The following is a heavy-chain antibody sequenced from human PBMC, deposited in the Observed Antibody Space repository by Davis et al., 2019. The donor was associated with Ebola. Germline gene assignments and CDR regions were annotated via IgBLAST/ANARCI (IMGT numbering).Heavy chain of an antibody. Sequence: PGGSLRLSCEASGFTFSAYWMSWVRQAPGKVLECVANIKPDGSEEYYVDSVKGRFTISRDDSRNTVFLYMDRLRVEDTALYYCARHDSGVHSTAEYWGRGTLVTVSA. CDR1: GFTFSAYW. CDR2: IKPDGSEE. J-gene: IGHJ4*02. CDR3: ARHDSGVHSTAEY. V-gene: IGHV3-7*03. D-gene: IGHD3-10*01.